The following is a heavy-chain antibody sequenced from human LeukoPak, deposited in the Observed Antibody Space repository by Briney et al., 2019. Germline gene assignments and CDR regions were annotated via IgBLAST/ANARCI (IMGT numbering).Heavy chain of an antibody. J-gene: IGHJ4*02. D-gene: IGHD6-13*01. V-gene: IGHV3-21*03. Sequence: GGSLRPSCAASGFTFSSYSMNWVRQAPGKGLEWVSSISSSSSYIYYADSVKGRFTISRDNAKNSLYLQMNSLRAEDTAVYYCARALSSSWFLVDYWGQGTLVTVSS. CDR2: ISSSSSYI. CDR1: GFTFSSYS. CDR3: ARALSSSWFLVDY.